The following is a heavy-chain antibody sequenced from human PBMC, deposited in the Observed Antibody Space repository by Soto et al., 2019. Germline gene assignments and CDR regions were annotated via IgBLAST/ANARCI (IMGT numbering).Heavy chain of an antibody. CDR2: IWYDGSNK. CDR1: GFSFSSHG. D-gene: IGHD1-26*01. CDR3: ARDMSGGTYNYYYGMDV. Sequence: GGSLRVSCAASGFSFSSHGLHWGRQAPCKGLEWVAVIWYDGSNKFYADSVKGRFTISRDNSKNTLYLQMNSLRADDTAVYYCARDMSGGTYNYYYGMDVWGQGTTVTVSS. J-gene: IGHJ6*02. V-gene: IGHV3-33*01.